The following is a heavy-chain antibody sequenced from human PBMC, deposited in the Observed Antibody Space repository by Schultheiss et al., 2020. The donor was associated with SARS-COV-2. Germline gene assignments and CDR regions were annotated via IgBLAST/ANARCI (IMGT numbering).Heavy chain of an antibody. J-gene: IGHJ4*02. V-gene: IGHV3-30*18. CDR1: GFTFSSYG. D-gene: IGHD1-20*01. CDR2: ISYDGSNK. CDR3: AKGGPPYNWNDQNFDY. Sequence: GGSLRLSCAASGFTFSSYGMHWVRQAPGKGLEWVAVISYDGSNKYYADSVKGRFTISRDNSKNTLYLQMNSLRAEDTAVYYCAKGGPPYNWNDQNFDYWGQGTLVTVSS.